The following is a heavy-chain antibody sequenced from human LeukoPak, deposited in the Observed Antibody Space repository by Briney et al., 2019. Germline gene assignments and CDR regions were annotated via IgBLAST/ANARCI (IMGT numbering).Heavy chain of an antibody. CDR3: ARGWGGYCSGGSCYSLGYYYYMDV. Sequence: PSETLSLTCTVSGGSISSYYWSWIRQPPGKGLEWIGEINHSGSTNYNPSLKSRVTISVDTSKNQFSLKLSAVTAADTAVYYCARGWGGYCSGGSCYSLGYYYYMDVWGKGTTVTVSS. J-gene: IGHJ6*03. CDR2: INHSGST. D-gene: IGHD2-15*01. V-gene: IGHV4-34*01. CDR1: GGSISSYY.